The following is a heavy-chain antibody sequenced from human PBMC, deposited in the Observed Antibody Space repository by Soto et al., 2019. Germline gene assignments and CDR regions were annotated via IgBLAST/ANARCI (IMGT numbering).Heavy chain of an antibody. CDR2: ISYDGSNK. CDR1: GFTFSSYG. CDR3: AKPPQAARGYSGYGVENYYFDY. V-gene: IGHV3-30*18. D-gene: IGHD5-12*01. J-gene: IGHJ4*02. Sequence: GGSLRLSCAASGFTFSSYGMHWVRQAPGKGLEWVAVISYDGSNKYYADSVKGRFTISRDNSKNTLYLQMNSLRAEDTAVYYCAKPPQAARGYSGYGVENYYFDYWGQGTLVTVSS.